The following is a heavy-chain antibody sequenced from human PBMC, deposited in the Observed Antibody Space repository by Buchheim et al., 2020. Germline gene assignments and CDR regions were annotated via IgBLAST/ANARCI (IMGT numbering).Heavy chain of an antibody. Sequence: QVQLVQSGAEVKKPGASVKVSCKASGYTFTSYYMHWVRQAPGQGLEWMGIINPSGGSTSYAQKFQGRVTMTRDTSTSTVYMELSSLRSEDTAVYYCARRSPPGYYDILTGYYTPYGLHGMDVWGQGTT. J-gene: IGHJ6*02. CDR3: ARRSPPGYYDILTGYYTPYGLHGMDV. D-gene: IGHD3-9*01. CDR1: GYTFTSYY. CDR2: INPSGGST. V-gene: IGHV1-46*01.